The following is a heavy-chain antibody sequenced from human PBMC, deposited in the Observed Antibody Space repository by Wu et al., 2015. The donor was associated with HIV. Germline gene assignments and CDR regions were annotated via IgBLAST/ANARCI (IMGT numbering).Heavy chain of an antibody. CDR1: GGTFSSYA. J-gene: IGHJ6*02. Sequence: QVQLVQSGAEVKKPGSSVKVSCKASGGTFSSYAISWVRQAPGQGLEWMGGIIPIFGTANYAQKFQGRVTITADESTSTAYMELSSLRSEDTAVYYCARERITMVRGVIIGTYYYGMDVWGQGTTVTVSS. CDR3: ARERITMVRGVIIGTYYYGMDV. D-gene: IGHD3-10*01. CDR2: IIPIFGTA. V-gene: IGHV1-69*01.